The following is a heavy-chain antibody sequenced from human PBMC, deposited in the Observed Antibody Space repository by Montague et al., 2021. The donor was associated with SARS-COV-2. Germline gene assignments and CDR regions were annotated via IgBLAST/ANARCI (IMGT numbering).Heavy chain of an antibody. CDR3: ARDVDPNSWDGMDV. D-gene: IGHD2-15*01. V-gene: IGHV3-48*03. Sequence: SLRRSCAASGFSFSSYEMNWTRQAPGKGLEWISYISSGSGSSIHYADSVRGRFTISRANAKNSLYLQMNGLRAEDTAIYYCARDVDPNSWDGMDVWGQGTTVTVSS. CDR2: ISSGSGSSI. J-gene: IGHJ6*02. CDR1: GFSFSSYE.